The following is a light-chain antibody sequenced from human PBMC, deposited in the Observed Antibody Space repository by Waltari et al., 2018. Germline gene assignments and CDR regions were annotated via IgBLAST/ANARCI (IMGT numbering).Light chain of an antibody. CDR1: SSDVGGCNY. CDR3: SSYTSSSTVV. CDR2: DVS. Sequence: QSALTQPASVSGSPGPSLTLSCTGTSSDVGGCNYVSWYQQHPGKAPKLMIYDVSKRPSGVSNRFSGSKSGNTASLTISGLQAEDEADYYCSSYTSSSTVVFGGGTKLTVL. V-gene: IGLV2-14*01. J-gene: IGLJ2*01.